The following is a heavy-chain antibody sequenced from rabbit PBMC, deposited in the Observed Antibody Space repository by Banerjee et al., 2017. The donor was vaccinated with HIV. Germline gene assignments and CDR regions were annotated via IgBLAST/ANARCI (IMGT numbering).Heavy chain of an antibody. D-gene: IGHD1-1*01. V-gene: IGHV1S45*01. J-gene: IGHJ4*01. CDR1: GFSLSSNDN. Sequence: QEQLVESGGGLVQPEGSLTLTCTASGFSLSSNDNMCWVRQAPGKGLEWIACIYTGSSGITYYANWAQGRFTISKTSSTTVTLQMTSLIGADTATYFCARDRANSGGDYVFVLWGPGTLVTVS. CDR3: ARDRANSGGDYVFVL. CDR2: IYTGSSGIT.